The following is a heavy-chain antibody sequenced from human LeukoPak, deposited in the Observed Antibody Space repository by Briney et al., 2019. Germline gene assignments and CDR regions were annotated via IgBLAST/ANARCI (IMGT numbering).Heavy chain of an antibody. D-gene: IGHD2-8*02. CDR3: ARDFTGGYFDY. CDR1: GYTFSGYY. J-gene: IGHJ4*02. V-gene: IGHV1-2*02. Sequence: ASVKVSCKASGYTFSGYYVHWVRQAPGRGFERMGWINPDSGATNYAQKFQGRVTMTRDTSISTAYMEVSRLRSDDTAVYYCARDFTGGYFDYWGQGTLVTVSS. CDR2: INPDSGAT.